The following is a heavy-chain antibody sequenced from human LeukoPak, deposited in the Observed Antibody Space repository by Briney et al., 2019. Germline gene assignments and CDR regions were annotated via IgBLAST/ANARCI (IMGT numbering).Heavy chain of an antibody. CDR2: INHSGST. CDR3: ARVPSRGRWHNSNYVYYYYMDV. J-gene: IGHJ6*03. D-gene: IGHD4-11*01. Sequence: SETLSLTCAVYGGSFSGYYWSWIRQPPGKGLEWIGEINHSGSTNYNPSLKSRVTISVDTSKNQFSLKLSSVTAADTAVYYCARVPSRGRWHNSNYVYYYYMDVWGKGTTVTVSS. CDR1: GGSFSGYY. V-gene: IGHV4-34*01.